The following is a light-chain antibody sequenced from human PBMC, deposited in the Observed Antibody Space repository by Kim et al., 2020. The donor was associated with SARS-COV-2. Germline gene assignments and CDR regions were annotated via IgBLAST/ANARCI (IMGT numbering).Light chain of an antibody. V-gene: IGLV1-44*01. Sequence: QLVLTQPPSASGTPGQRVTISCSGSSSNIGSKTVNWYQQVPGAAPKLLIYTNNQRPSGVPDRFSGSKSGTSASLAISGLQSEDEADYYCVAWDDSLNGLVFGGGTQLTVL. CDR3: VAWDDSLNGLV. CDR1: SSNIGSKT. CDR2: TNN. J-gene: IGLJ3*02.